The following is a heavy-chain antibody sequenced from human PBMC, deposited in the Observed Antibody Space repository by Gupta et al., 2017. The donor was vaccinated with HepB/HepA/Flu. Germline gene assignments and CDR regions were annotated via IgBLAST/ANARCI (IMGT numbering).Heavy chain of an antibody. Sequence: QVQLQESGPGVVKPSPTLSLTCTVSGGSISRGGYYWSWIRQHPGKGLEWMGYIYYSGTTYYNPPLKSRITISVDTSKNQFSLKVNSVTAADTAVYYCARVWGSSAYYFDYWGQGTLVTVSS. CDR1: GGSISRGGYY. V-gene: IGHV4-31*03. J-gene: IGHJ4*02. D-gene: IGHD6-6*01. CDR3: ARVWGSSAYYFDY. CDR2: IYYSGTT.